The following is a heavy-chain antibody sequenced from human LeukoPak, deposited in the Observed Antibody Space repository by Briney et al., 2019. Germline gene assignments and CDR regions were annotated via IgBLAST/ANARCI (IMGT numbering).Heavy chain of an antibody. CDR2: ISHSGTTV. D-gene: IGHD4-17*01. CDR1: EFTFSSYS. V-gene: IGHV3-48*04. J-gene: IGHJ6*02. Sequence: GGSLRLPCAASEFTFSSYSMNWVRQAPGKGLEWVSYISHSGTTVHYADSVKGRFTISRDNAKSSLYLQMNSLSAEDTAIYYCVRNLGYGNNDYYYGMDVWGQGTTVTVSS. CDR3: VRNLGYGNNDYYYGMDV.